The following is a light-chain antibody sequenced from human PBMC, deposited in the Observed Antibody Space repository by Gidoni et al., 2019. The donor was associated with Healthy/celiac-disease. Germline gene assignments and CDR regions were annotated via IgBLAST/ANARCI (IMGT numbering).Light chain of an antibody. Sequence: EIVITQAAATLSVSPGERATLSCRASQSVSSNFAWYQQQPGQAPRLLIYGASTRATGIPARCIGSGSSTAVTLTISSLLSEDFAVYYCQQHNNWPPRTFGQGTKVEIK. V-gene: IGKV3-15*01. CDR1: QSVSSN. CDR2: GAS. CDR3: QQHNNWPPRT. J-gene: IGKJ1*01.